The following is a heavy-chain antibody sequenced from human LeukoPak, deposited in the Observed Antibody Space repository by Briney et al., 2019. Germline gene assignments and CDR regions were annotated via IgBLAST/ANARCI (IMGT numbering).Heavy chain of an antibody. CDR2: IKPDGSEK. V-gene: IGHV3-7*01. Sequence: GGSLRLSSTASGFTFSNYWMSWVRQAPGKGLEWVANIKPDGSEKYYVDSVKGRFTISRDNAKNSLYLQMNSLRAEDTAVYYCARDDYGGTGYWGQGTLVTVSS. CDR1: GFTFSNYW. J-gene: IGHJ4*02. D-gene: IGHD4/OR15-4a*01. CDR3: ARDDYGGTGY.